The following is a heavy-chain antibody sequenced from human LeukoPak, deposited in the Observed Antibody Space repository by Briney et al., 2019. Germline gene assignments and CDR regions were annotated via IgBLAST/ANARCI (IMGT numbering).Heavy chain of an antibody. CDR2: MNPNSGNT. CDR3: ARGPYYYDSSGSPRWFDP. D-gene: IGHD3-22*01. V-gene: IGHV1-8*01. J-gene: IGHJ5*02. CDR1: GYTFTSYD. Sequence: ASVKVSCRASGYTFTSYDINWMRQATGQGLEWMGWMNPNSGNTGYAQKFQGRVTMTRNTSISTAYMELSSLRSEDTAVYYCARGPYYYDSSGSPRWFDPWGQGTLVTVSS.